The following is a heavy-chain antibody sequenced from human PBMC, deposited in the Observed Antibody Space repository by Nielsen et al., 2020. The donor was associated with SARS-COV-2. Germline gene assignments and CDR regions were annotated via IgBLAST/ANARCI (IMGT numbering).Heavy chain of an antibody. CDR1: GFTFADAI. Sequence: GGSLRLSCAASGFTFADAIIHWVPQASGKGLEWVGRIRSKTNNYEASYAASVKGRFTISRDESKNMAYLQMSRLKTDDTAVYYCKHYYDMDVWGHGTTVTVSS. V-gene: IGHV3-73*01. CDR3: KHYYDMDV. J-gene: IGHJ6*02. D-gene: IGHD2-21*01. CDR2: IRSKTNNYEA.